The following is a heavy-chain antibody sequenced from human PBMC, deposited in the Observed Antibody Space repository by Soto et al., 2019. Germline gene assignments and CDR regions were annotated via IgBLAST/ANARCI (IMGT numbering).Heavy chain of an antibody. CDR2: IYSGGST. D-gene: IGHD2-15*01. CDR3: ARACSGGSCYDPYYFDY. V-gene: IGHV3-66*01. J-gene: IGHJ4*02. Sequence: GSLRLSCAASGFTVSSNYMSWVRQAPGKGLEWVSVIYSGGSTYYADSVKGRFTISSDNSKITLYLQMNSLRAEDTAVYYCARACSGGSCYDPYYFDYWGQGTLVTVSS. CDR1: GFTVSSNY.